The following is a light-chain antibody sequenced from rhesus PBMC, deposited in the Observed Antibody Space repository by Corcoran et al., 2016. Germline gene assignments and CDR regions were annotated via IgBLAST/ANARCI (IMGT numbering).Light chain of an antibody. CDR3: QHYYITPFT. Sequence: DIQMTQSPSSLSASVGDRVTITCRASQGITNGLAWYQQKPGETPKLLLYEASSLQSGIPSRFSGIGSGTDFNFTISSLQSEDFATYYCQHYYITPFTFGPGTKLDIK. CDR2: EAS. CDR1: QGITNG. V-gene: IGKV1-21*01. J-gene: IGKJ3*01.